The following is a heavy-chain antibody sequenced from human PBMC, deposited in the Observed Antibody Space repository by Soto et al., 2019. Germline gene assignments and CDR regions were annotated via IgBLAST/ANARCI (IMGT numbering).Heavy chain of an antibody. CDR2: IKSKTDVGTT. Sequence: PGGSLRLSCAASGFTFSNAWMSWVRQAPGKELEWVGRIKSKTDVGTTDYAAPVKGRFTISRDDSKNTLYLQMNSLKTVDIAVYYCTTWFLTLLDYMDVWGKGTTVTVSS. D-gene: IGHD7-27*01. V-gene: IGHV3-15*01. CDR1: GFTFSNAW. CDR3: TTWFLTLLDYMDV. J-gene: IGHJ6*03.